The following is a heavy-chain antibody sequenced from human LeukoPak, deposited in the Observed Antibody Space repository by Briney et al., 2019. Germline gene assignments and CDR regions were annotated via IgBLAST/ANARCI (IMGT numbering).Heavy chain of an antibody. CDR3: ARDSGGIVVVPAFDP. D-gene: IGHD2-2*01. CDR1: GFTFSDYY. V-gene: IGHV3-11*06. J-gene: IGHJ5*02. Sequence: GGSLRLSCAASGFTFSDYYMSWIRQAPGKGLEWVSSISSSSSYIYYADSVKGRFTISRDNAKNSLYLQMNSLRAEDTAVYYCARDSGGIVVVPAFDPWGQGTLVTVSS. CDR2: ISSSSSYI.